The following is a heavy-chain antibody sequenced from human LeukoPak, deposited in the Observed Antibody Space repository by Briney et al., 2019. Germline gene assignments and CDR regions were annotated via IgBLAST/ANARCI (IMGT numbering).Heavy chain of an antibody. CDR2: MVVSSTTI. CDR1: GFTFSSYS. CDR3: ARDESTYYYDSSGYTYYFDY. Sequence: GGSLRLSCAASGFTFSSYSMTWVRQAPGKGLEWVSYMVVSSTTINYADSVKGRLTISRDNAKNSLYLQMNNLRAEDTAVYYCARDESTYYYDSSGYTYYFDYWGQGTLAPVST. V-gene: IGHV3-48*01. J-gene: IGHJ4*02. D-gene: IGHD3-22*01.